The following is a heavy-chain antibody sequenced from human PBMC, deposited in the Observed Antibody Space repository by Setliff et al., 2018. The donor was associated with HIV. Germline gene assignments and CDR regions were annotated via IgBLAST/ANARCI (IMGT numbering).Heavy chain of an antibody. CDR2: INHSGST. CDR1: GYSISSSNW. V-gene: IGHV4-28*03. CDR3: ARDVGLCGVDCWPYFYFDL. D-gene: IGHD2-21*02. J-gene: IGHJ2*01. Sequence: SETLSLTCAVSGYSISSSNWWAWIRQPPGKGLEWIGEINHSGSTAYNPSLKSRVTISLDTSKNQFSLKLSSMTAVDTAVYYCARDVGLCGVDCWPYFYFDLWGRGNLVTVSS.